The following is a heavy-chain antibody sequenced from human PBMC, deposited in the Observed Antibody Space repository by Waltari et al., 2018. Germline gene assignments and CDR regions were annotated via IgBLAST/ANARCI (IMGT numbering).Heavy chain of an antibody. J-gene: IGHJ3*02. CDR1: GDSIRGHY. CDR3: ARGYGAYCGEDCSDPFDI. D-gene: IGHD2-21*01. CDR2: IFNSATT. Sequence: QVQLQESGPGLVEPSETLSLTCTVSGDSIRGHYWSWIRQPPGKGLEWIGYIFNSATTNYNPSLKSRVTISADMSKNQLALRLTSMTAADTAVYYCARGYGAYCGEDCSDPFDIWGRGTMVTGSS. V-gene: IGHV4-59*11.